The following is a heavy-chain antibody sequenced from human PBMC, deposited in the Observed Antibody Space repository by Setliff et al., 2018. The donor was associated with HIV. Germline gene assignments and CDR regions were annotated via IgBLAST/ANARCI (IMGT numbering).Heavy chain of an antibody. CDR2: IYYIGNT. V-gene: IGHV4-59*01. CDR3: ARVTAAPGYYLED. D-gene: IGHD6-13*01. Sequence: SETLSLTCAVSGGSINSYYWSWIRQPPGKGLEWIGYIYYIGNTNYNPSLKSRVTISVDTSKNQFSLKLSSVTAADTAVYYCARVTAAPGYYLEDWGQGTLVTVSS. J-gene: IGHJ4*02. CDR1: GGSINSYY.